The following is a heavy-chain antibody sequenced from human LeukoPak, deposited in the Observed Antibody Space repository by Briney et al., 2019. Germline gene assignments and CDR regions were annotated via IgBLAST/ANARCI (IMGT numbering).Heavy chain of an antibody. CDR1: GFTFSSYS. J-gene: IGHJ4*02. Sequence: QPGGSLRLSCAASGFTFSSYSMNWVRQAPGKGLEWVANIKQDGSEKYYVDSVKGRFTISRDNAKNSLYLQMNSLRAEDTAVYYCARGGLPRRFYYFDYWGQGTLVTVSS. CDR2: IKQDGSEK. D-gene: IGHD2-21*01. CDR3: ARGGLPRRFYYFDY. V-gene: IGHV3-7*01.